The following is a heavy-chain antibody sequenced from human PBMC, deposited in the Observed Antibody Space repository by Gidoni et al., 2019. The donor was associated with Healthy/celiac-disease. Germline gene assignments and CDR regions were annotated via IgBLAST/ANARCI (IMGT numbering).Heavy chain of an antibody. CDR3: ARKAGDLIGAHYLDS. CDR1: DGSIGFNHW. D-gene: IGHD7-27*01. Sequence: QVQLQESGPGLVKPSGTLSLSCTVPDGSIGFNHWWPWVRQSPGKGLEWIGEIYRSGGTTYNPSLKSRVTMSIDKSKNHFSLQLTSLTAADTAVYYCARKAGDLIGAHYLDSWGQGILVSVSS. V-gene: IGHV4-4*02. J-gene: IGHJ4*02. CDR2: IYRSGGT.